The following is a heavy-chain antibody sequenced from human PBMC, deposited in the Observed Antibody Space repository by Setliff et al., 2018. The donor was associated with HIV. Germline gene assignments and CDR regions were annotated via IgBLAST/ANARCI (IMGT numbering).Heavy chain of an antibody. V-gene: IGHV4-61*02. D-gene: IGHD3-3*01. J-gene: IGHJ4*02. CDR1: GGSIASDIYY. CDR2: IYTRGNT. Sequence: KPSETLSLTCTVSGGSIASDIYYWNWIRQPAGKGLEWIGRIYTRGNTNYNPSLKSRVTISVDTSKNQFSLKLRSVTAADTAVYYCARGNRVFDYWGQGALVTVS. CDR3: ARGNRVFDY.